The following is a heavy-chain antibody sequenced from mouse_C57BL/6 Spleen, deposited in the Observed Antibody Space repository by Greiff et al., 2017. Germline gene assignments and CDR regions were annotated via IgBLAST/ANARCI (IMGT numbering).Heavy chain of an antibody. V-gene: IGHV1-26*01. CDR1: GYTFTDYY. Sequence: VQLHQSGPELVKPGASVKISCKASGYTFTDYYMNWVKQSHGKSLEWIGDINPHNGGTSYNQKFKGKATLTVDKSSSTAYMELRSLTSEDSAVYYCAREGYGSMGAMDYWGQGTSVTVSS. D-gene: IGHD1-1*01. CDR2: INPHNGGT. J-gene: IGHJ4*01. CDR3: AREGYGSMGAMDY.